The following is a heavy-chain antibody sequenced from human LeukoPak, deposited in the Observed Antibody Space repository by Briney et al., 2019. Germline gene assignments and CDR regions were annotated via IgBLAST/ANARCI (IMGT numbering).Heavy chain of an antibody. Sequence: SEALSLTCTVSGDSITGSSYYWGWIRQPPGKGLEWIGSMYYSGSTYSNPSLKSRVIISADTSKNQFSLKLKSVTTADTAVYYCARQYYDSTGYYYFDYWGQGTLVTVSS. CDR2: MYYSGST. J-gene: IGHJ4*02. D-gene: IGHD3-22*01. V-gene: IGHV4-39*01. CDR1: GDSITGSSYY. CDR3: ARQYYDSTGYYYFDY.